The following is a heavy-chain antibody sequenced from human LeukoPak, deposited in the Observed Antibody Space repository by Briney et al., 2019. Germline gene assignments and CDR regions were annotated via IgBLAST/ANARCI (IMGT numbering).Heavy chain of an antibody. CDR1: GYSFTRYW. J-gene: IGHJ4*02. Sequence: PGESLKISCRGSGYSFTRYWIAWVRQMPGKGLEWVGIIYPGDSDTRYSPSFQGQVTFSADKSISTAYLQWSSLKASDTAIYYCARESGRVSDYWGQGTLVTVSS. CDR2: IYPGDSDT. D-gene: IGHD2-15*01. V-gene: IGHV5-51*01. CDR3: ARESGRVSDY.